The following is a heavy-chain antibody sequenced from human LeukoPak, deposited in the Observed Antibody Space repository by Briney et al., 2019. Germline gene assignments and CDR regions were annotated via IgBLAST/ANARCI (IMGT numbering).Heavy chain of an antibody. CDR3: ARRGTSGWFDY. D-gene: IGHD6-25*01. CDR2: IYYSGSP. J-gene: IGHJ4*02. V-gene: IGHV4-39*01. Sequence: SETLSLTCTVSGGSISSGSYYWGWIRQPPGKGLEWIGTIYYSGSPYYNPSLKSRVTLSVDTSKNQFSLKLTSVTAADTAVYYCARRGTSGWFDYWGQGTLVTVSS. CDR1: GGSISSGSYY.